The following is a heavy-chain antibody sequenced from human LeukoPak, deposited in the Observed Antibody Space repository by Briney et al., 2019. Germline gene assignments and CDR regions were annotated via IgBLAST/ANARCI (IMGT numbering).Heavy chain of an antibody. CDR2: ICGSIGCT. V-gene: IGHV3-23*01. CDR3: ARISLAPSDNFDS. J-gene: IGHJ4*02. Sequence: GGSLRLSCAASAFTFSSHPMGWVRRAPGKGLEWVPSICGSIGCTYYADSVRGRFAISRDDSKNTLYLQMNSLRAEDTAVYYCARISLAPSDNFDSWGQGTLVTVSS. D-gene: IGHD1-1*01. CDR1: AFTFSSHP.